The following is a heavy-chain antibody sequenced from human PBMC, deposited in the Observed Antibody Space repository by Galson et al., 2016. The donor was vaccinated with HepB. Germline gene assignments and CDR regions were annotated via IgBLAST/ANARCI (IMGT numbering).Heavy chain of an antibody. CDR3: ARDLYSGSYYEDY. D-gene: IGHD1-26*01. CDR1: GFTLSSYW. V-gene: IGHV3-7*01. J-gene: IGHJ4*02. Sequence: SLRLSCAASGFTLSSYWMSWVRQAPGKGLEWVANIKQDGSEKNYVDSVEGRFTISRDNAKNSLYLQMKSLRAEDTAVYYCARDLYSGSYYEDYWGQGTLVTVSS. CDR2: IKQDGSEK.